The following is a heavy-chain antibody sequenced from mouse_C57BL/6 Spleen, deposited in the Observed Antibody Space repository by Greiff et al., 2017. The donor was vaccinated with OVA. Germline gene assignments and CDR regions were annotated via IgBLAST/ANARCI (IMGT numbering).Heavy chain of an antibody. V-gene: IGHV1-52*01. Sequence: QVQLQQPGAELVRPGSSVKLSCKASGYTFTSYWMHWVKQRPIQGLEWIGNIDPSDSETHYNQKFKDKATLTVDKSSSTAYMQLSSLTSEDSAVYYCARGSSYGYFDVWGTGTTVTVSS. CDR2: IDPSDSET. CDR1: GYTFTSYW. J-gene: IGHJ1*03. CDR3: ARGSSYGYFDV. D-gene: IGHD1-1*01.